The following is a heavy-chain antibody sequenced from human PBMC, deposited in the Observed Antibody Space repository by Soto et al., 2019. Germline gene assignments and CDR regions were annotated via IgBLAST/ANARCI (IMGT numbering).Heavy chain of an antibody. CDR3: ARGNLGESRLGY. Sequence: QVRLVQSGAEVKKPGASVRVSCKASGYSLTNYFMNWVRQAPGHGLEWMGIINPSTGCTSYAQKLQGRVTMTSDTSTSTVYMELSSLRSEDTAVYYCARGNLGESRLGYGGQGTLVTVSS. J-gene: IGHJ4*02. CDR1: GYSLTNYF. D-gene: IGHD3-16*01. V-gene: IGHV1-46*04. CDR2: INPSTGCT.